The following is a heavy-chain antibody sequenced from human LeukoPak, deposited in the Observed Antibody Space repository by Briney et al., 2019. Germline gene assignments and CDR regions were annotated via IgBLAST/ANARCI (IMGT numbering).Heavy chain of an antibody. D-gene: IGHD6-19*01. J-gene: IGHJ3*02. V-gene: IGHV3-9*01. CDR2: ISWNSGSI. CDR3: ANLAVAGTDDAFDI. CDR1: GFTFDDYA. Sequence: GGSLRLSCAASGFTFDDYAMHWVRQAPGKGLEWVSGISWNSGSIGYADSVKGRFTISRDNAKNSLYLQMNSLRAEDTALYYCANLAVAGTDDAFDIWGQGTMVTVSS.